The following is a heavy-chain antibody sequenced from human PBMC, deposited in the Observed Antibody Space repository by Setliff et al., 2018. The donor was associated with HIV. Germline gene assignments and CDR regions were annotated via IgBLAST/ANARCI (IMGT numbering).Heavy chain of an antibody. Sequence: SETLSLTCSVSGGSISTYHWGWIRXXPGXGREWIGYIEKSGSTNYSPSLKSRVTISPGTSKNQFSLKLTSVTAADTAVYYCARDRRYSSTWYYPFSSWXXXLDYWGQGTLVTVSS. J-gene: IGHJ4*02. D-gene: IGHD6-13*01. CDR2: IEKSGST. CDR1: GGSISTYH. CDR3: ARDRRYSSTWYYPFSSWXXXLDY. V-gene: IGHV4-4*08.